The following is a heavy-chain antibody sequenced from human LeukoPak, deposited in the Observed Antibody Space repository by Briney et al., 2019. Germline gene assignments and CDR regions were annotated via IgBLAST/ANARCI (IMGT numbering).Heavy chain of an antibody. CDR3: ARCITMVRNPRFDP. Sequence: ASVKVSCKASRYTFTSYGISWVRQAPGQGLEWMGWISAYNGNTNYAQKLQGRVTMTTDTSTSTAYMELRSLRSDDTAVYYCARCITMVRNPRFDPWGQGTLVTVSS. V-gene: IGHV1-18*01. CDR2: ISAYNGNT. D-gene: IGHD3-10*01. CDR1: RYTFTSYG. J-gene: IGHJ5*02.